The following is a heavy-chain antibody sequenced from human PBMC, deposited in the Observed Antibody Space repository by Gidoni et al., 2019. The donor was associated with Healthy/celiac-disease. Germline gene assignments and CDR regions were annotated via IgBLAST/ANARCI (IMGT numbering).Heavy chain of an antibody. J-gene: IGHJ4*02. Sequence: EVQLLESGGGLVQPGGSLRLSCAASGFPFSSYAMSWVRQAPGKGLEWVSAISGSGGSTYYADSVKGRFTISRDNSKNTLYLQMNSLRAEDTAVYYCAKAQRAGYYFDYWGQGTLVTVSS. CDR2: ISGSGGST. CDR1: GFPFSSYA. CDR3: AKAQRAGYYFDY. V-gene: IGHV3-23*01. D-gene: IGHD6-19*01.